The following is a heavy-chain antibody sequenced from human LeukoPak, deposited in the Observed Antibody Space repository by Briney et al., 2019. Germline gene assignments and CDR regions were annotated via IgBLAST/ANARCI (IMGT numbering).Heavy chain of an antibody. V-gene: IGHV4-38-2*02. CDR3: ARGFWNSAFDY. D-gene: IGHD1-7*01. CDR2: IYHSGRS. J-gene: IGHJ4*02. Sequence: SETLSLTCSVSGYSISSGFYWGWIRQPPGKGLEWIGYIYHSGRSSYNPSLKSRVTISPDTSKNQFSLKLNSVTAADTAVYYCARGFWNSAFDYWSQGTLVTVSS. CDR1: GYSISSGFY.